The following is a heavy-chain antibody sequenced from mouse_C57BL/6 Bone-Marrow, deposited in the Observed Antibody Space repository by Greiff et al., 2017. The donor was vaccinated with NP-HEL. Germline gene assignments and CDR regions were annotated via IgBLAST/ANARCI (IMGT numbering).Heavy chain of an antibody. CDR3: AISTVVAPYWYFDV. Sequence: QVQLKESGPGLVQPSQSLSITCTVSGFSLTSYGVHWVRQSPGKGLEWLGVIWSGGSTDYNAAFISRLSISKDNSKSQVFFKMNSLQADDTAIYYCAISTVVAPYWYFDVWGTGTTVTVSS. CDR1: GFSLTSYG. J-gene: IGHJ1*03. V-gene: IGHV2-2*01. CDR2: IWSGGST. D-gene: IGHD1-1*01.